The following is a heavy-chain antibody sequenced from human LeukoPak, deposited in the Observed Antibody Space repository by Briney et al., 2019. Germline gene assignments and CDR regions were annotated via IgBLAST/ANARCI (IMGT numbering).Heavy chain of an antibody. CDR3: ARGYCSGDCFTLFDY. V-gene: IGHV1-2*02. Sequence: ASVKVSCKASGYMFTGYYMHWVRQALGQGLEWMGWINPNSGGTNYAQKFQGRVTMTRDTSISTAYMELSSLGSDDTAVYYCARGYCSGDCFTLFDYWGQGTLVTVSS. D-gene: IGHD2-21*02. CDR1: GYMFTGYY. J-gene: IGHJ4*02. CDR2: INPNSGGT.